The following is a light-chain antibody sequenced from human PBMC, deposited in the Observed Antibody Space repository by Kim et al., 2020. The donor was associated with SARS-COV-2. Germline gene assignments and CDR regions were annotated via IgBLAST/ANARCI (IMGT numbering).Light chain of an antibody. V-gene: IGKV1-5*01. Sequence: ADVGDTVTITCRASQSVSEWLAWYQQKPGKAPNLLIYDASTLQSGVPSRFSGSGSGTDFTLTINTLQADDFATYYCQQYHDNYWTFGQGTKVDIK. J-gene: IGKJ1*01. CDR3: QQYHDNYWT. CDR2: DAS. CDR1: QSVSEW.